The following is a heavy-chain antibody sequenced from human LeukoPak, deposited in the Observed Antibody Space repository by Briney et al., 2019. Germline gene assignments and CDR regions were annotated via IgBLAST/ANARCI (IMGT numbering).Heavy chain of an antibody. J-gene: IGHJ5*02. CDR1: GGSISSYY. CDR2: IYYSGST. V-gene: IGHV4-59*01. D-gene: IGHD2-2*02. CDR3: ARDRCSSTSCYKGSIWFDP. Sequence: PSETLSLTCTVSGGSISSYYWSWLRQPPGKGLEWIGYIYYSGSTNYNPSLKSRVTISVDTSKNQFSLKLSSVTAADTAVYYCARDRCSSTSCYKGSIWFDPWGQGTLVTVSS.